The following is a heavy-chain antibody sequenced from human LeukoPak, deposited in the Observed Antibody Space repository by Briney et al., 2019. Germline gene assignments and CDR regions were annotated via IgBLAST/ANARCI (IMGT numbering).Heavy chain of an antibody. CDR2: IYHSGST. Sequence: PSETLSLTCNVSGYSISSGYYWGWMRQPPGKGLEWIGSIYHSGSTYYSPSLKSRVTISVDTSKNQFSLKLSSVTAADTAVYYCARDHLGYYYYMDVWGKGTTVTVSS. CDR1: GYSISSGYY. J-gene: IGHJ6*03. V-gene: IGHV4-38-2*02. CDR3: ARDHLGYYYYMDV. D-gene: IGHD3-10*01.